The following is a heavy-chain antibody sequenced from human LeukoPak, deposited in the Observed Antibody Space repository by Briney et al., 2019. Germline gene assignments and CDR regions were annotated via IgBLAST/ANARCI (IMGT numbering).Heavy chain of an antibody. Sequence: TSETLSLTCAVYGGSFSGYYWSWIRQPPGKGLEWIGEINHSGSTNYNPSLKSRVTISVDTSKNQFSLKLSSVTAADTAVYYCARGRGRIAAARYFQHWGQGTLVTVSS. D-gene: IGHD6-13*01. CDR2: INHSGST. CDR3: ARGRGRIAAARYFQH. J-gene: IGHJ1*01. CDR1: GGSFSGYY. V-gene: IGHV4-34*01.